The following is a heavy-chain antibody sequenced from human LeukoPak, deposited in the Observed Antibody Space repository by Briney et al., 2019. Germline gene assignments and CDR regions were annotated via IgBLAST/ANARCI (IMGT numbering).Heavy chain of an antibody. CDR3: ARVAPEVTIFGVAWFLAWFDP. J-gene: IGHJ5*02. CDR1: GGSVSSGSYY. CDR2: IYYSGST. V-gene: IGHV4-61*01. D-gene: IGHD3-3*01. Sequence: SETLSLTCTVSGGSVSSGSYYWSWIRQPPGKGLEWIGYIYYSGSTNYNPSLKSRVTISVDTSKNQFSLKLSSVTAADTAVYYCARVAPEVTIFGVAWFLAWFDPWGQGTLVTVSS.